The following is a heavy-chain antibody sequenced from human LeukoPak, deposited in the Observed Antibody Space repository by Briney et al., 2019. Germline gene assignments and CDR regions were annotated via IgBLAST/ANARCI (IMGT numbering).Heavy chain of an antibody. CDR1: GFTFSSYS. V-gene: IGHV3-21*01. CDR3: ARERDAEYYYDSSGIRSSIDY. CDR2: ISSSGSYI. Sequence: GGSLRLSCAASGFTFSSYSMNWVRQAPGKGLEWVSSISSSGSYIYYADSVKGRFTISRDNAKNSLYLQMNSLRAEDTAVYYCARERDAEYYYDSSGIRSSIDYWGQGTLVTVSS. J-gene: IGHJ4*02. D-gene: IGHD3-22*01.